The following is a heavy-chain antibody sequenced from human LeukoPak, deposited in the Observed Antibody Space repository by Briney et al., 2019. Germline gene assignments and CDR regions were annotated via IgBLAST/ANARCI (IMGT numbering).Heavy chain of an antibody. CDR1: GFTFSSYA. CDR3: AKEPDYGDYFDY. J-gene: IGHJ4*02. D-gene: IGHD4-17*01. CDR2: ISGSGGST. Sequence: AGGSLRLSCAASGFTFSSYAMSWVRQAPGKGLERVSAISGSGGSTYYADSVKGRFTISRDNSKNTPYLQMNSLRAEDTAVYYCAKEPDYGDYFDYWGQGTLVTVSS. V-gene: IGHV3-23*01.